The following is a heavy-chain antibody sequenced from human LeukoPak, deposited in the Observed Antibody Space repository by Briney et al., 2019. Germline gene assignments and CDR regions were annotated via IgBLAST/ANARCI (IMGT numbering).Heavy chain of an antibody. D-gene: IGHD1-1*01. CDR3: ARVNWNDHLRHNWFDP. CDR2: IDQSGST. J-gene: IGHJ5*02. V-gene: IGHV4-34*01. CDR1: VGSFSGYY. Sequence: SETLSLTCAVYVGSFSGYYWTWIRQPPGKGVEWIGEIDQSGSTNYNPSLKSRVTLSVDTSKNQFSLKVNSETAADTALYYCARVNWNDHLRHNWFDPWGQGTLVTVSS.